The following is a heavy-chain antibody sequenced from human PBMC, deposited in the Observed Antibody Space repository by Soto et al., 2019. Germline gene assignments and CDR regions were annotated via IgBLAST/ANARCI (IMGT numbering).Heavy chain of an antibody. CDR1: GFTFSSYA. D-gene: IGHD4-17*01. CDR3: AKVLLYGDYVFDY. Sequence: EVQLLESGGGLVQPGGSLRLSCAASGFTFSSYAMSWVRQAPGKGLEWVSAISGSGGSTYYADSVKGRFTISRDSSKNTLYLQMNSLRAEDTAVYYCAKVLLYGDYVFDYWGQGTLVTVSS. V-gene: IGHV3-23*01. J-gene: IGHJ4*02. CDR2: ISGSGGST.